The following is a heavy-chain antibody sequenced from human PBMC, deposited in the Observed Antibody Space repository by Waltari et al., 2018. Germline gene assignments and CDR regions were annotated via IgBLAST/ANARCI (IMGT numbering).Heavy chain of an antibody. CDR3: ATPDIYDLHSDH. Sequence: QVQLVESGGGVVQPGMSLRLSCAASVLLFRNYNMAWVRQAPGKGLERVAIIWNDGSNKYYADYVTGRFTISRDNSKNTVYLQMKSLRVDDTAVFYCATPDIYDLHSDHWGQGTRVTVSA. CDR1: VLLFRNYN. V-gene: IGHV3-33*03. J-gene: IGHJ4*02. D-gene: IGHD3-3*01. CDR2: IWNDGSNK.